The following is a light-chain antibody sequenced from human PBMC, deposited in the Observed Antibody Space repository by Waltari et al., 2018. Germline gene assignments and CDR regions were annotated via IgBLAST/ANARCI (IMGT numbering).Light chain of an antibody. CDR2: GAS. CDR1: QSVSSSY. J-gene: IGKJ2*01. Sequence: EIVLTQSPGTLSLSPGERATLSCRASQSVSSSYLAWYQQKPGQAPRLLMYGASTRATAIPARFSGSGSGTEFALTISSLQSEDSAVYYCQQYQNWPQTFGQGTKLQIK. CDR3: QQYQNWPQT. V-gene: IGKV3-15*01.